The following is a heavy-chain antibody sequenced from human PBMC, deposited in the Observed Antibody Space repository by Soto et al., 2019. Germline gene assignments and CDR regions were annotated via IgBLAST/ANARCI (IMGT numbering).Heavy chain of an antibody. CDR1: GYTFTGHY. CDR3: GRGRSGQIVVFY. D-gene: IGHD5-12*01. CDR2: IGPESGAT. Sequence: ASVKVSCKASGYTFTGHYIHWVRQAPEEGPEWMGEIGPESGATRYAQKFQGRVTMTRDMSITTVYMELNNLSPDDTAVYYCGRGRSGQIVVFYWGQGTPVTVSS. J-gene: IGHJ4*02. V-gene: IGHV1-2*02.